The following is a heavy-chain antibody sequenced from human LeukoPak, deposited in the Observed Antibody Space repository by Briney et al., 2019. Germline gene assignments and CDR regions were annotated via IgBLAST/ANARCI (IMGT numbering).Heavy chain of an antibody. CDR2: IRYDGSNK. Sequence: GGSLRLSCAASGFTFSSYGMHWVRQAPGKGLEWVAFIRYDGSNKYYADSVKGRFTISRDNSKNTLYLQMNSLRAEDTAVYYCAKDSSSWHLGWYFDLWGRGTLVTVSS. CDR1: GFTFSSYG. D-gene: IGHD6-13*01. CDR3: AKDSSSWHLGWYFDL. J-gene: IGHJ2*01. V-gene: IGHV3-30*02.